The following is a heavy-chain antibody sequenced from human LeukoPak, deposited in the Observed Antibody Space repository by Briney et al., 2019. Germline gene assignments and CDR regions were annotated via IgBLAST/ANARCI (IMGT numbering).Heavy chain of an antibody. CDR3: ARGSLYYDSSGYQYGMDV. D-gene: IGHD3-22*01. CDR2: ISYDGSNK. V-gene: IGHV3-30-3*01. CDR1: GFTFSSYA. Sequence: AGGSLRLSCAASGFTFSSYAMHWVRRAPGKGLEWVAVISYDGSNKYYADSVKGRFTISRDNSKNTLYLQMNSLRAEDTAVYYCARGSLYYDSSGYQYGMDVWGQGTTVTVSS. J-gene: IGHJ6*02.